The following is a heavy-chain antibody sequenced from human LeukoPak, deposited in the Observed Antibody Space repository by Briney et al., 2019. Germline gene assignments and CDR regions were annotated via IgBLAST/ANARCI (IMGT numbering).Heavy chain of an antibody. V-gene: IGHV1-24*01. CDR2: FDPEDGET. Sequence: ASVKVSCKVSGYTLTELSMHWVRQAPGKGLEWMGGFDPEDGETIYAQKFQGRVTMTEDTSTDTAYMELSSLRSEDTAVYYRATGTSSWDILTGYSLDYWGQGTLVTVSS. CDR3: ATGTSSWDILTGYSLDY. J-gene: IGHJ4*02. CDR1: GYTLTELS. D-gene: IGHD3-9*01.